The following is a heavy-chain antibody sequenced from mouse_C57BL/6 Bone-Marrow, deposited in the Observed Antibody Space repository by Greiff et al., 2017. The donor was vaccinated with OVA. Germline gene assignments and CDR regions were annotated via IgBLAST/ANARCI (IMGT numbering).Heavy chain of an antibody. CDR3: ARDYYGSSDEDY. J-gene: IGHJ2*01. CDR2: IYPRSGNT. CDR1: GYTFTSYG. D-gene: IGHD1-1*01. V-gene: IGHV1-81*01. Sequence: RPGASVKLSCKASGYTFTSYGISWVKQRTGQGLEWIGEIYPRSGNTYYNEKFKGKATLTADKSSSTAYMELRSLTSEDSAVYFCARDYYGSSDEDYWGQGTTLTVSS.